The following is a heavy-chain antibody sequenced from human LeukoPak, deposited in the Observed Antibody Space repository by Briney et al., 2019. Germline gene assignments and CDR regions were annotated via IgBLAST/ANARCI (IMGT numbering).Heavy chain of an antibody. Sequence: GGSLRLSCAASGFTFSSYGMHWVRQAPGKGLEWVAVISYDGSNKYYADSVKGRFTISRDNSKNTLYLQMNSLRAEDTAVYYCAKGTVVVTGDGMDVWGQGTTVTVSS. CDR1: GFTFSSYG. V-gene: IGHV3-30*18. D-gene: IGHD2-21*02. CDR2: ISYDGSNK. J-gene: IGHJ6*02. CDR3: AKGTVVVTGDGMDV.